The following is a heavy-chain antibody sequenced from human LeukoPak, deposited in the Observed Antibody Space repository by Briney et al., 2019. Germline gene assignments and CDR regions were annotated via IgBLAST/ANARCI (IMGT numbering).Heavy chain of an antibody. CDR3: ATDRPYCSSTSCPYYYYYYGMDV. V-gene: IGHV1-2*02. D-gene: IGHD2-2*01. CDR1: GYTFTGYY. CDR2: INPNSGGT. J-gene: IGHJ6*02. Sequence: VASVKVSCKASGYTFTGYYMHWVRQAPGQGLEWMGWINPNSGGTNYAQKFQGRVTMTEDTSTDTAYMELSSLRSEDTAVYYCATDRPYCSSTSCPYYYYYYGMDVWGQGTTVTVSS.